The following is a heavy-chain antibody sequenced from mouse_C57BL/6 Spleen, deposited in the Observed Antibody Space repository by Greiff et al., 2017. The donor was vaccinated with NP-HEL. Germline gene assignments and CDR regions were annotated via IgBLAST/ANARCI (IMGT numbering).Heavy chain of an antibody. CDR1: GFNIKDYY. CDR2: IDPEDGDT. Sequence: VQLQQSGAELVRPGASVKLSCTASGFNIKDYYMHWVKQRPEQGLEWIGRIDPEDGDTEYAPKFQGKATMTADTSSNTAYLHLSSLPSEDTAVEYGTTDYGSSYQGRYCDVGGTGTTVTVSA. CDR3: TTDYGSSYQGRYCDV. D-gene: IGHD1-1*01. J-gene: IGHJ1*03. V-gene: IGHV14-1*01.